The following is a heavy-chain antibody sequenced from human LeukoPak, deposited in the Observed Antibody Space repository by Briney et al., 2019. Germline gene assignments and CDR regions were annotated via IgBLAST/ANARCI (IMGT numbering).Heavy chain of an antibody. J-gene: IGHJ4*02. CDR1: GFTFNTYG. Sequence: PGGSLRLSCAASGFTFNTYGMHLVRQAPATGLEWVVFIRYDGYNKYYADFVKSRFTLFRDNSKNTLYLKMDSLRAEDTAVYYCAKDLKTLTHLFDYWGQGTLVTVSS. V-gene: IGHV3-30*02. D-gene: IGHD3-9*01. CDR3: AKDLKTLTHLFDY. CDR2: IRYDGYNK.